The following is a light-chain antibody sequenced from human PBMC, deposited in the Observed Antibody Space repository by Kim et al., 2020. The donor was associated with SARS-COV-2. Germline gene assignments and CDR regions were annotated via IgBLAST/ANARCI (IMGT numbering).Light chain of an antibody. J-gene: IGKJ2*01. V-gene: IGKV3-20*01. CDR2: GAA. Sequence: SPGERATLTSRASQSVSSSYLAGYQQKPGQAPRLLIYGAASRATGIPDRFSGSGSGTDFTLTISRLEPEDFAVYYCQQYGSSPMYTFGQGTKLEI. CDR3: QQYGSSPMYT. CDR1: QSVSSSY.